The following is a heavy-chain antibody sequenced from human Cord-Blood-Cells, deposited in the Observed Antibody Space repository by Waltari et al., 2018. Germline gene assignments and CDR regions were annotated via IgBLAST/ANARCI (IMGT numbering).Heavy chain of an antibody. Sequence: EVQLVESGGGLIQPGGSLRLSCAASGFTVSSNYMRWVRQAPGKGLEWVSVIYSGGSTYYADSVKGRFTISRDNSKNTLYLQMNSLRAEDTAVYYCARGGYSGSYYFDYWGQGTLVTVSS. J-gene: IGHJ4*02. V-gene: IGHV3-53*01. D-gene: IGHD1-26*01. CDR2: IYSGGST. CDR1: GFTVSSNY. CDR3: ARGGYSGSYYFDY.